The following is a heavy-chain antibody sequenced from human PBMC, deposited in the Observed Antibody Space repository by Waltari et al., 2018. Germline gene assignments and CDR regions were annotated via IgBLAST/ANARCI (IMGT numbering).Heavy chain of an antibody. J-gene: IGHJ4*02. D-gene: IGHD3-3*01. CDR2: ISGSGGST. V-gene: IGHV3-23*01. CDR3: AXRYXXWSGYLPGDY. Sequence: EVQLLESGGGXXQPGGSLRLSCAASGFTFSSYAMSWVRQAPGKGLEWASAISGSGGSTYYADSVXGXFXISRDNSKNTLYLQMNSLRAEDTAVYYCAXRYXXWSGYLPGDYWGQGTXVXVSS. CDR1: GFTFSSYA.